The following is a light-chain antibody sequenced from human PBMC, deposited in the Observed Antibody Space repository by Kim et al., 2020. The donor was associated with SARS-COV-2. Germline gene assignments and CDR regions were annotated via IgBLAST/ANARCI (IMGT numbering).Light chain of an antibody. CDR1: GIRSYY. CDR2: SKN. J-gene: IGLJ2*01. V-gene: IGLV3-19*01. Sequence: AWGQPVRSTCQGDGIRSYYATWYQQKPGQSPVLFIYSKNTRPSGTPDRFSSSSSGNTASLTITGTQAGDEADNYCNSRDSNDNVVFGGGTQLTVL. CDR3: NSRDSNDNVV.